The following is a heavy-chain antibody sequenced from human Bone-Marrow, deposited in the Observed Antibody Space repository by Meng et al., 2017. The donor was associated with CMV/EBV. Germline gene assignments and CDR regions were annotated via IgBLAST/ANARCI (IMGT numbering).Heavy chain of an antibody. CDR2: ISWNSGSI. V-gene: IGHV3-9*01. CDR1: GFTFDDYA. CDR3: AKDITRYSYGWTNLGFDY. J-gene: IGHJ4*02. D-gene: IGHD5-18*01. Sequence: SLRLSCAASGFTFDDYAMHWVRQAPGKGLEWVSGISWNSGSIGYADSVKGRFTISRDNAKNSPYLQMNSLRAEDTALYYCAKDITRYSYGWTNLGFDYWGQGTLVTVSS.